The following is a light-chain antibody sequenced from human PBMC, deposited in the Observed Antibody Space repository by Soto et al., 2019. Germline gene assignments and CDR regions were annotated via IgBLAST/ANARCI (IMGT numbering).Light chain of an antibody. Sequence: QSVLTQPRSVSGSPGQSVSISCAGTSSDFGGYKYVSWYQQHTGKAPKLMIFDVSERPSGVPDRFSGSKPGNTASLTISGLRAEDEADYFCCSYVGGWVFGGGTKVTVL. V-gene: IGLV2-11*01. J-gene: IGLJ3*02. CDR1: SSDFGGYKY. CDR2: DVS. CDR3: CSYVGGWV.